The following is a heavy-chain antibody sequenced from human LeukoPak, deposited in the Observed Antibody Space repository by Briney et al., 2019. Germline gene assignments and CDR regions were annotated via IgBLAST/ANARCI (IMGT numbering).Heavy chain of an antibody. J-gene: IGHJ4*02. CDR3: AKDFPDRYDSSDWVTAFFDY. Sequence: GGSLRLSCAASGFTFSRYAMHWVRQDPGKGLEWMALISYDGNNKYYADSVKGRFTISRDNSKNTLYLQMNSLRADDTAVYYCAKDFPDRYDSSDWVTAFFDYWGQGTLVTVSS. V-gene: IGHV3-30-3*01. D-gene: IGHD6-19*01. CDR1: GFTFSRYA. CDR2: ISYDGNNK.